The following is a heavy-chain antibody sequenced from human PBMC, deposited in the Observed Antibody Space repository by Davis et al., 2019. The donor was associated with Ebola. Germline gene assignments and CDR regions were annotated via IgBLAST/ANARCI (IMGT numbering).Heavy chain of an antibody. V-gene: IGHV3-21*04. Sequence: GGSLRLSCAASGFTFSSYSMNWVRQAPGKGLEWVSSISSSSSYIYYADSVKGRFTISRDDSKNTAYLQMNSLKTEDTAVYYCTSRYSGSYGPHWGQGTLVTVSS. CDR1: GFTFSSYS. D-gene: IGHD1-26*01. CDR2: ISSSSSYI. J-gene: IGHJ4*02. CDR3: TSRYSGSYGPH.